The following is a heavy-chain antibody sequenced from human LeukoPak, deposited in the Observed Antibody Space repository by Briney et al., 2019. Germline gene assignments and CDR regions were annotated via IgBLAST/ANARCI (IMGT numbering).Heavy chain of an antibody. J-gene: IGHJ4*02. D-gene: IGHD5-24*01. CDR2: ISWDGVST. CDR3: VKVKGGDGNDLVPVFDY. CDR1: GFSFDDYA. V-gene: IGHV3-43D*03. Sequence: GGSLRLSCAASGFSFDDYAMHWVRQPPGKGLEWVSLISWDGVSTHYADSVKGRFTTSRDNSKNSLYLQMNSLKAEDSALYYCVKVKGGDGNDLVPVFDYWGQGTLVTVSS.